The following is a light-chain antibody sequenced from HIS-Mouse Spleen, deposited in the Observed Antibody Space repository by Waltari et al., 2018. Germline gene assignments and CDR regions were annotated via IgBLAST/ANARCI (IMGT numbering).Light chain of an antibody. J-gene: IGLJ2*01. CDR1: STDLGGYHS. Sequence: QSALTQPPSASGSPGQSVTLSFTGTSTDLGGYHSVPRYPQPPGKAPKLMIYEVSKRPSGVPDRCSGSKSGNTASLTVSGLQAEDEADYYCSSYAGSNNLVFGGGTKLTVL. CDR3: SSYAGSNNLV. V-gene: IGLV2-8*01. CDR2: EVS.